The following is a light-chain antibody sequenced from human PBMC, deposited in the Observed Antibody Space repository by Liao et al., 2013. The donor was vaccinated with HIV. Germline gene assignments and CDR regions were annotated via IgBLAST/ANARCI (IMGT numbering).Light chain of an antibody. V-gene: IGLV3-1*01. CDR1: KLGDKY. CDR2: QDN. Sequence: SYELTQPPSVSVSPGQTASITCSGDKLGDKYACWYQQKPGQSPVLVMYQDNKRPSGIPERFSGSNSGNTATLTISGTQAMDEADYYCQAWDSSTDVVFGGGTKLTVL. CDR3: QAWDSSTDVV. J-gene: IGLJ2*01.